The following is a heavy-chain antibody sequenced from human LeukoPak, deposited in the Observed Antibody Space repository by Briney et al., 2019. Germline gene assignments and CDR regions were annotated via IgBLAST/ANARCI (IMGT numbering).Heavy chain of an antibody. D-gene: IGHD4-4*01. V-gene: IGHV3-23*01. CDR1: GFTFSSYG. J-gene: IGHJ4*02. CDR2: ISGSGGST. Sequence: GRSLRLSCAASGFTFSSYGMHWVRQAPGKGLEWVSAISGSGGSTYYADSVKGRFTISRDNSKNTLYLQMNSLRAEDTAVYFCAEEYTSNWRDFDCWGQGTLVTVSS. CDR3: AEEYTSNWRDFDC.